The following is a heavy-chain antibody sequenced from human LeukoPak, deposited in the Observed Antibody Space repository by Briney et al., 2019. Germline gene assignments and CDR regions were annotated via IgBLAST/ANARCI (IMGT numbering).Heavy chain of an antibody. V-gene: IGHV3-23*01. Sequence: PGGSLRLSCAASGFTFSSYAMSWVRQAPGKGLEWVSAISGSGGSTYYADSVKGRFTISRDNSKNTLYLQMNSLRAEDTAVYYCAKDRYDHIAAAGDDAFDIWGQGTMVTVSS. CDR2: ISGSGGST. D-gene: IGHD6-13*01. CDR3: AKDRYDHIAAAGDDAFDI. J-gene: IGHJ3*02. CDR1: GFTFSSYA.